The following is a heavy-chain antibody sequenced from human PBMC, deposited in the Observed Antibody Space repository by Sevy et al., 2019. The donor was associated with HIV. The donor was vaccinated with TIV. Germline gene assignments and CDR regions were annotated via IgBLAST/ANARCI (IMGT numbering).Heavy chain of an antibody. D-gene: IGHD3-22*01. CDR2: FDPDDGET. V-gene: IGHV1-24*01. J-gene: IGHJ4*02. CDR3: ATAREYYSDNSGYLDY. Sequence: ASVKVSCKVSGYTLSELSMHWVRQPPGKGLEWRGRFDPDDGETIYAQRFQGRVTMTEDTSADTAYMELSSLRSEDTAMYYCATAREYYSDNSGYLDYWGQGTPVTVSS. CDR1: GYTLSELS.